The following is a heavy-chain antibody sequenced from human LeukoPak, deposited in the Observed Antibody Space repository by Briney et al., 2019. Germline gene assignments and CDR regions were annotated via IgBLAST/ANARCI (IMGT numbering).Heavy chain of an antibody. CDR3: ARGEALTYSSGFDY. J-gene: IGHJ4*02. CDR2: MSFDGSNR. D-gene: IGHD6-19*01. V-gene: IGHV3-30-3*01. CDR1: GFTFRIYA. Sequence: PGGSLRLSCATSGFTFRIYAMHWVRQAPGKGLEWVAVMSFDGSNRYYADSVKGRFTISRDNSKNMLYLQMSSLRPEDTAVYYCARGEALTYSSGFDYWGRGTLVTVSS.